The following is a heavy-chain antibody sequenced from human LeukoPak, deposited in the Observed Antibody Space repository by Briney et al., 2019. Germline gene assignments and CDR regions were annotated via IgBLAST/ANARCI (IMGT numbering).Heavy chain of an antibody. J-gene: IGHJ3*02. Sequence: SETLSLTCAVSGYSISSGYYWGWIRPPPGKGLEWIGSIYHSGSTYYNPSPKSRVTISVDTSKNQFSLKLSSVTAADTAVYHCARNMYYYDSSGLDAFDIWGQGTMVTVSS. CDR3: ARNMYYYDSSGLDAFDI. D-gene: IGHD3-22*01. V-gene: IGHV4-38-2*01. CDR2: IYHSGST. CDR1: GYSISSGYY.